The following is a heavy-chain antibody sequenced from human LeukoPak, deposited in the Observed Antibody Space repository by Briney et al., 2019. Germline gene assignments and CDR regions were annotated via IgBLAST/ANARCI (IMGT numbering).Heavy chain of an antibody. Sequence: GGSLRLSCAASGFTFTSYYMNWVRQAPGKGLEWVSTISGGGGSTYYADSVKGRFTISRGNSKNTLYLQVNSLRAEDTAVYYCAKGGKWDVTPFDYWGQGTLVTVSS. CDR3: AKGGKWDVTPFDY. V-gene: IGHV3-23*01. CDR1: GFTFTSYY. CDR2: ISGGGGST. J-gene: IGHJ4*02. D-gene: IGHD1-26*01.